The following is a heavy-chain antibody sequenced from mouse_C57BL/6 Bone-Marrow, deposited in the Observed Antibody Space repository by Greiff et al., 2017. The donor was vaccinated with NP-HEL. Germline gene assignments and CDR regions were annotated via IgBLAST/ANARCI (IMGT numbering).Heavy chain of an antibody. CDR2: IYPRSGNT. V-gene: IGHV1-81*01. CDR3: ARSYYYGRDY. J-gene: IGHJ2*01. CDR1: GYTFTSYG. Sequence: VQLQESGAELVRPGTSVKVSCKASGYTFTSYGISWVKQRTGQGLEWIGEIYPRSGNTYYNEKFKGKATLTADKSSSTAYMELRSLTSEDSAVYFCARSYYYGRDYWGQGTTLTVSS. D-gene: IGHD1-1*01.